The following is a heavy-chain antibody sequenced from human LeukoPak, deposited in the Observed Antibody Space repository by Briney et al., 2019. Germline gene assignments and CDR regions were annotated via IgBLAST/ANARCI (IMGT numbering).Heavy chain of an antibody. CDR2: LNHSGST. CDR1: GGSFSGYY. D-gene: IGHD3-16*01. V-gene: IGHV4-34*01. J-gene: IGHJ5*02. Sequence: KPSETLSPTCAVYGGSFSGYYWGWIRQPPGKGLEWIGELNHSGSTNYNPSLKSRVTISVDTSKSQFSLKLSSVTAADTAVYYCARVVSETGFVGVIEYNWFDPWGQGTLVTVSS. CDR3: ARVVSETGFVGVIEYNWFDP.